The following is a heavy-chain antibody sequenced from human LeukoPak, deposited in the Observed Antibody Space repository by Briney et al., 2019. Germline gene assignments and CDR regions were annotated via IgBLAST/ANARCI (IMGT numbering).Heavy chain of an antibody. J-gene: IGHJ4*02. Sequence: PGGSLRLSCAASGFTFSSYGMHWVRQAPGKGLEWVSYISSSGSTIYYADSVKGRFTISRDNAKNSLYLQMNSLRAEDTAVYYCARWTTVTGFDYWGQGTLVTVSS. V-gene: IGHV3-48*04. CDR2: ISSSGSTI. CDR3: ARWTTVTGFDY. CDR1: GFTFSSYG. D-gene: IGHD4-17*01.